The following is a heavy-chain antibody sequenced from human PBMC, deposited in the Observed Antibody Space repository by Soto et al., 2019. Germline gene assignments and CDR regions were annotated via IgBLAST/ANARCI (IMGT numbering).Heavy chain of an antibody. D-gene: IGHD1-26*01. J-gene: IGHJ3*02. CDR3: ARGLGGSYSGSHFTRGGDDAFEI. Sequence: QVQLVQSGAEVKKPGASVKVSCKASGYTFTSYDINWVRQATGQGLEWMGWMNPNSGNTGYAQKFQGRVTMTRNTSISTAYMELSSLRSEDTAVYYCARGLGGSYSGSHFTRGGDDAFEIWGQGTMVTVSS. CDR2: MNPNSGNT. CDR1: GYTFTSYD. V-gene: IGHV1-8*01.